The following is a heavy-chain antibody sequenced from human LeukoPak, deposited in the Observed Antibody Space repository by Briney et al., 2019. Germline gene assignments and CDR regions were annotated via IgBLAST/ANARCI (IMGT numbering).Heavy chain of an antibody. V-gene: IGHV3-30*18. D-gene: IGHD5-18*01. Sequence: PGGSLRLSCAASGFTFSSYGMHWVRQAPGKGLEWVAVISYDGSNKYYADSVKGRFTISRDNSKNTLYLQMNSLRAEDTAVYYCAKGGYSYGYLRSQAFDIWGQGTMVTVSS. CDR3: AKGGYSYGYLRSQAFDI. J-gene: IGHJ3*02. CDR2: ISYDGSNK. CDR1: GFTFSSYG.